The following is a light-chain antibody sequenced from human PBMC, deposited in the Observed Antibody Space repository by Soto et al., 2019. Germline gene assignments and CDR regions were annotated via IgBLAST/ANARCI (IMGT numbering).Light chain of an antibody. CDR1: SSDVGGYDY. CDR3: SSYTSSNTWV. CDR2: DVS. V-gene: IGLV2-14*01. Sequence: QSVLTQPASVSGSPGQSITISCTGTSSDVGGYDYVSWYQQHPGKAPKVMIYDVSNRPSGVSNRFSGSKSGNTASLTISGLQPEDEADYYCSSYTSSNTWVFGGGTKLTVL. J-gene: IGLJ3*02.